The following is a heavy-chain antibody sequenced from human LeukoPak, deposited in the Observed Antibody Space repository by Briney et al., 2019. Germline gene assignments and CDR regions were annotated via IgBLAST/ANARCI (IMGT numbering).Heavy chain of an antibody. CDR2: TYYRSKWST. Sequence: SQTLSLTCAISGDSFSSNSAAWNWIRRSPSRGLEWLGRTYYRSKWSTDYAVSVKSRITVNPDTSKNQFSLQLNSVTPEDTAVYYCARLENWAFDFWGQGTLITVSS. D-gene: IGHD7-27*01. CDR3: ARLENWAFDF. CDR1: GDSFSSNSAA. J-gene: IGHJ4*02. V-gene: IGHV6-1*01.